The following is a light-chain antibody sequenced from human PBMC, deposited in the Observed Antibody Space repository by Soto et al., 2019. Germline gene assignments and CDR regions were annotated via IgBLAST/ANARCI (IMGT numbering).Light chain of an antibody. CDR2: GAS. V-gene: IGKV1-6*01. Sequence: IQMTQSPSSLSASVGDRVTIACRASQGISNELGWYQQRPGKAPKVLIYGASNLQSGVPSRFSGSASGTDFTLTISSLQPENFATYYCLQDYTYPWTFGQGTKVEMK. CDR1: QGISNE. J-gene: IGKJ1*01. CDR3: LQDYTYPWT.